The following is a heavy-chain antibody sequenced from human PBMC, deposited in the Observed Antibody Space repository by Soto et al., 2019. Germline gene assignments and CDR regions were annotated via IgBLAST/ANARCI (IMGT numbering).Heavy chain of an antibody. D-gene: IGHD2-21*02. CDR3: ATDRVAGRVVVTANYAFDI. J-gene: IGHJ3*02. CDR1: GYTLTELS. CDR2: FDPEDGET. Sequence: ASVKVSCKVSGYTLTELSMHWVRQAPGKGLEWMGGFDPEDGETIYAQKFQGRVTMTEDTSTDTAYMELSSLRSEDTAVYYCATDRVAGRVVVTANYAFDIWGQGTMVTVSS. V-gene: IGHV1-24*01.